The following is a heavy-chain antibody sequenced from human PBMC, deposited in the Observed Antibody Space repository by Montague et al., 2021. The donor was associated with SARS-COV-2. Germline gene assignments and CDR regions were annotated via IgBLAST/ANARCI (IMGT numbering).Heavy chain of an antibody. CDR2: IYYSGST. CDR3: ARAGTITMIVVVIDAFDI. CDR1: GGSISRGGYY. V-gene: IGHV4-31*03. D-gene: IGHD3-22*01. J-gene: IGHJ3*02. Sequence: TLSLTCTVSGGSISRGGYYWSWIRQHPGKGLEWIGYIYYSGSTYYNPSLKSRVTISVDTSKNQFSLKLSSVTAADTAVYYCARAGTITMIVVVIDAFDIWGQGTMVTVSS.